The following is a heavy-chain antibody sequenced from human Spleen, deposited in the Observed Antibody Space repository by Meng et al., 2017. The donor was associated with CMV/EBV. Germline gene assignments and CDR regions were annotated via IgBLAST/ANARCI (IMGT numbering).Heavy chain of an antibody. V-gene: IGHV3-30*04. D-gene: IGHD3-3*01. J-gene: IGHJ3*01. CDR3: ARDGGLRFLDCLLYRGGADAFDV. CDR2: ISHDGSKK. Sequence: GGSLRLSCAASGFTFSYYAMHWVRQAPGKGLEWVAVISHDGSKKYLADSVQGRFSISRDNSKNTLYLQINSLRPDDTAGYSCARDGGLRFLDCLLYRGGADAFDVWGHGTMVTVSS. CDR1: GFTFSYYA.